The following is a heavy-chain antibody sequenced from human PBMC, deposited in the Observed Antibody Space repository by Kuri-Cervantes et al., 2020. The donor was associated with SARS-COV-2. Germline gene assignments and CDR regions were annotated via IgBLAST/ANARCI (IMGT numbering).Heavy chain of an antibody. CDR1: GFTFSSYG. D-gene: IGHD3-3*01. V-gene: IGHV3-30*03. J-gene: IGHJ6*02. CDR2: ISYDGSNK. CDR3: ARDNPEPYPNVLRFLESHYYYGMDV. Sequence: GESLKISCAASGFTFSSYGMHWVRQAPGKGLEWVAVISYDGSNKYYADSVKGRFTISRDNSKNTLYLQMNSLRAEDTAVYYCARDNPEPYPNVLRFLESHYYYGMDVWGRGTTVTVSS.